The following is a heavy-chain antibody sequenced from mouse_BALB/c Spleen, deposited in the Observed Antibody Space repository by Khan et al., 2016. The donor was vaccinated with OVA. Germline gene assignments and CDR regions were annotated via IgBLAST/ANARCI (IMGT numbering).Heavy chain of an antibody. Sequence: QVQLQQSGTELARPGASVKLSCKASGYIFIDYNINWVKQRTGQGLEWIGEIYPGSGNTYYKEKFKGKATLTAEKSYSTAYIQLSSLTSEDSAVYFGAREWGSWFPYWGQGTLITVSA. V-gene: IGHV1-76*01. D-gene: IGHD1-3*01. J-gene: IGHJ3*01. CDR3: AREWGSWFPY. CDR2: IYPGSGNT. CDR1: GYIFIDYN.